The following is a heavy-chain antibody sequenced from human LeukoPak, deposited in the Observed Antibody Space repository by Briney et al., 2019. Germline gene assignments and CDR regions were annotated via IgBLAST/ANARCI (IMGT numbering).Heavy chain of an antibody. CDR2: ISSSSSYI. V-gene: IGHV3-21*01. D-gene: IGHD2-15*01. CDR3: ARARIYCSGGSCLDYYYYGMDV. CDR1: GFTFSSYS. J-gene: IGHJ6*04. Sequence: GGSLRLSCAASGFTFSSYSMNWVRQAPGKGLEWVSSISSSSSYIYYADSVKGRFTISRDNAKNSLYLQMNSLRAEDTAVYYCARARIYCSGGSCLDYYYYGMDVWGKGTTVTVSS.